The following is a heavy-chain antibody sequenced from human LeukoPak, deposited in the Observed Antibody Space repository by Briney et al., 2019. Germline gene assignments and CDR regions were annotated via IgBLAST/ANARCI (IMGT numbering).Heavy chain of an antibody. CDR1: GYTFTGYY. Sequence: ASVKVSCKASGYTFTGYYMHWVRQAPGQGLEWMGWINPNSGGTNYAQKFQGRVTMTRDTSISTAYMELSRLRSDDTAAYYCAREFRRYCSGGNCYSPLEYAFDIWGQGTMVTVSS. D-gene: IGHD2-15*01. CDR2: INPNSGGT. J-gene: IGHJ3*02. V-gene: IGHV1-2*02. CDR3: AREFRRYCSGGNCYSPLEYAFDI.